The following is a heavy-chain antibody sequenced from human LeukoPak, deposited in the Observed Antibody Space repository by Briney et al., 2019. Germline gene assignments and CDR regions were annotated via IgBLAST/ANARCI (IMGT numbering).Heavy chain of an antibody. Sequence: SETLSLTCAVYGGSFSGYYWSWIRQPPGKGLEWIGEINHSGSTNYNPSLKSRVTISVDTSKNQFSLKLSSVTAADTAVYYCARGVGYCSSTSCYPHYYYGMDVWGQGTTVTVSS. CDR2: INHSGST. CDR1: GGSFSGYY. V-gene: IGHV4-34*01. J-gene: IGHJ6*02. CDR3: ARGVGYCSSTSCYPHYYYGMDV. D-gene: IGHD2-2*01.